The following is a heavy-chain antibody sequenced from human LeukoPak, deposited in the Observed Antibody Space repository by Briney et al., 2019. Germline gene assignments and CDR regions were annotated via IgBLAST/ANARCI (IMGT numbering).Heavy chain of an antibody. Sequence: SETLSLTCAVYGGSFSGYYWSWIRQPPGKGLEWIGYIYYSGSTYYNPSLKSRVTISVDTSKNQFSLKLSSVTAADTAVYYCARTHSGYDLKDDAFDIWGQGTMVTVSS. V-gene: IGHV4-30-4*08. CDR1: GGSFSGYY. D-gene: IGHD5-12*01. CDR3: ARTHSGYDLKDDAFDI. J-gene: IGHJ3*02. CDR2: IYYSGST.